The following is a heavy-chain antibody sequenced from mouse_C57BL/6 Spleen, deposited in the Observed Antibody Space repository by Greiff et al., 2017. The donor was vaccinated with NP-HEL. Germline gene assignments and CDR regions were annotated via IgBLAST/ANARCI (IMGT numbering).Heavy chain of an antibody. CDR3: ARRAYGYDPYYFDY. CDR1: GYTFTSYW. J-gene: IGHJ2*01. D-gene: IGHD2-2*01. CDR2: IHPNSGST. Sequence: QVQLQQPGAELVKPGASVKLSCKASGYTFTSYWMHWVKQRPGQGLEWIGMIHPNSGSTNYNEKFKSKATLTVDKSSSTAYMQLSSLTSEDSAVYYCARRAYGYDPYYFDYWGQGTTLTVSS. V-gene: IGHV1-64*01.